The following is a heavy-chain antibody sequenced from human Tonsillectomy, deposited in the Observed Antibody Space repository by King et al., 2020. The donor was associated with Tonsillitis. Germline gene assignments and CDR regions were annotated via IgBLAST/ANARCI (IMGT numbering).Heavy chain of an antibody. CDR1: GFSFGSFA. Sequence: VQLVESGGGVVQPGRSLRLSCAASGFSFGSFAMHWVRQAPGKGLEWVATVSYNGGNEYYADSVKGRLTISRDNSKYALYLEMNSLRPEDTAVYYCAREWSGKVDYWGQGTLVTVSS. D-gene: IGHD3-10*02. CDR3: AREWSGKVDY. J-gene: IGHJ4*02. CDR2: VSYNGGNE. V-gene: IGHV3-30-3*01.